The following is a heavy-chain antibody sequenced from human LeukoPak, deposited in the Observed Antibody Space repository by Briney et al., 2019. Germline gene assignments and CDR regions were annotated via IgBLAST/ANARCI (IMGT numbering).Heavy chain of an antibody. Sequence: PSETLSLTCTVSGGSISSGSYYWSWIRQPAGKGLEWIGRIYTSGSTNYNPSLKSRVTISVDTSKNQFSLKLSSVTAADTAVYYCAREREYYYDSSGFYNWFDPWGQGTLVTVSS. D-gene: IGHD3-22*01. J-gene: IGHJ5*02. CDR2: IYTSGST. CDR1: GGSISSGSYY. CDR3: AREREYYYDSSGFYNWFDP. V-gene: IGHV4-61*02.